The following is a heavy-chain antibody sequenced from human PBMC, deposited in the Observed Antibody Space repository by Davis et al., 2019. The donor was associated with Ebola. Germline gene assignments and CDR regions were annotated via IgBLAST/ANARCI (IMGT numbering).Heavy chain of an antibody. CDR2: ISDEDDGVDK. V-gene: IGHV3-30*18. D-gene: IGHD2/OR15-2a*01. CDR3: AKDRHPLANNKIYYFDY. Sequence: GGSLRLSCASSGFIFRRYAMHWVRQAPGKGLEWVAVISDEDDGVDKYYADSVKGRFTISRDNAKNSLYLQMNSLRPEDTAVYYCAKDRHPLANNKIYYFDYWGPGTLVTVSS. CDR1: GFIFRRYA. J-gene: IGHJ4*01.